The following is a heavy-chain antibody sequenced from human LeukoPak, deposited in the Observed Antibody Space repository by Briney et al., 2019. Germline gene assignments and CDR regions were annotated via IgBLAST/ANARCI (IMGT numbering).Heavy chain of an antibody. CDR2: ISSSSSYI. CDR3: ARGFYDFWSGYDY. D-gene: IGHD3-3*01. Sequence: GGSLRLSCAASGFTFSSYSMNWVRQAPGKGLEWVSSISSSSSYIYYADSVKGRFTISRDNAKNSLYLQMNSLRAEDTAVYYCARGFYDFWSGYDYWGQGTLVTVPS. CDR1: GFTFSSYS. V-gene: IGHV3-21*01. J-gene: IGHJ4*02.